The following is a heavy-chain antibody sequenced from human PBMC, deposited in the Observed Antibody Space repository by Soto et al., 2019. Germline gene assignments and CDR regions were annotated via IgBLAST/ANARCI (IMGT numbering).Heavy chain of an antibody. V-gene: IGHV4-59*01. CDR3: ARDRVGDLDY. Sequence: SETLSLTCTVSGGSISSYYWSWIRQPPGKGLEWIGYIYYSGSTNYNPSLKSRVNISVDTSKNQFSLKLSSVTAADTAVYYCARDRVGDLDYWGQGTLVTVSS. J-gene: IGHJ4*02. CDR2: IYYSGST. CDR1: GGSISSYY. D-gene: IGHD4-17*01.